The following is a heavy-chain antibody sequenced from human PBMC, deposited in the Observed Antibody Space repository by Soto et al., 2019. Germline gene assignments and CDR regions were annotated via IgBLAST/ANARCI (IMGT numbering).Heavy chain of an antibody. CDR1: GGSFSGYY. CDR3: ARRWGPTFDF. V-gene: IGHV4-34*01. J-gene: IGHJ4*02. D-gene: IGHD1-26*01. Sequence: PSETLSLTCAVSGGSFSGYYWTWIRQPPGKGLEWIGEINHSGSTNYNPSLRSRVTLSVDTSKSQFSMTMNSMTAADTAVYYCARRWGPTFDFWGQGTLVTVPS. CDR2: INHSGST.